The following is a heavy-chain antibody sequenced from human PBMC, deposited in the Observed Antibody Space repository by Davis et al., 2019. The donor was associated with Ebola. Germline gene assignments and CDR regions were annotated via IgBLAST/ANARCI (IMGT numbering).Heavy chain of an antibody. Sequence: PSETLSLTCAVYGGSFSGYYWTWIRQPPGKGLEWIGEINHSGSTNYNPSLKSRVTISVDTSKNQFSLKLSSVTAADTAVYYCARVPRFRYAFDIWGQGTMVTVSS. CDR2: INHSGST. CDR3: ARVPRFRYAFDI. CDR1: GGSFSGYY. V-gene: IGHV4-34*01. D-gene: IGHD3-10*01. J-gene: IGHJ3*02.